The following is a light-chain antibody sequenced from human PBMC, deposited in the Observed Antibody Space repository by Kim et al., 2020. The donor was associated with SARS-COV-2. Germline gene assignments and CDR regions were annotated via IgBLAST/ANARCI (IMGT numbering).Light chain of an antibody. J-gene: IGKJ1*01. CDR1: QSISSY. Sequence: GDRVTITCRASQSISSYLNWYQQKPGKAPKLLIYAASSLQSGVPSRFSGSGSGTDFTLTISSLQPEDFATYYCQQSYSTPPWTFGQGTKVYIK. CDR2: AAS. CDR3: QQSYSTPPWT. V-gene: IGKV1-39*01.